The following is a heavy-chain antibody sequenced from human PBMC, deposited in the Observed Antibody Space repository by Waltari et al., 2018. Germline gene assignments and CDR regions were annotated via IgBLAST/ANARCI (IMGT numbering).Heavy chain of an antibody. CDR1: GDTFPDNH. Sequence: EVQLLQSGAEVKKPGTPVKISCKVSGDTFPDNHIHWIQQAPGKGLQWMGLLDPEDGQAVYAEKFQGRVTMTADTSIHTAYMELTSLTSEDTAFYYCAAALGGGISASRPFHFWGQGTMITVSS. V-gene: IGHV1-69-2*01. CDR3: AAALGGGISASRPFHF. D-gene: IGHD3-10*01. CDR2: LDPEDGQA. J-gene: IGHJ3*01.